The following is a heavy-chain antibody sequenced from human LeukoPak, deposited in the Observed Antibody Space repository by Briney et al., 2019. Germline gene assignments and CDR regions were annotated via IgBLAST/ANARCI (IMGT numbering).Heavy chain of an antibody. CDR2: INPNSGGT. J-gene: IGHJ4*02. Sequence: GASVKVSCKASGYTFTDYYIQWVRQAPGQGLEWMGWINPNSGGTSYAQKFQGRVTMTRDTSITTAYMELSSLRFDDTAVYYSARVFYCSGGICYLNYWGQGTLVTVSS. CDR1: GYTFTDYY. CDR3: ARVFYCSGGICYLNY. D-gene: IGHD2-8*02. V-gene: IGHV1-2*02.